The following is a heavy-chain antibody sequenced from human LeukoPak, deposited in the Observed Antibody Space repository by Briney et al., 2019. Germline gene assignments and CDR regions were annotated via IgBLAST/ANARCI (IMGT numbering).Heavy chain of an antibody. V-gene: IGHV3-30-3*01. D-gene: IGHD2-8*02. CDR1: GFAFSSLA. J-gene: IGHJ4*02. CDR2: ISYDGNNQ. CDR3: VRTPPTLGYCTETSCPFDH. Sequence: GGSLRLSCAVSGFAFSSLAMHWVRQAPGKGLEWVAFISYDGNNQYYADSVKGRFTISRDNSKNTLYLQMNNLRAEDTAIYYCVRTPPTLGYCTETSCPFDHWGQGALVTVSS.